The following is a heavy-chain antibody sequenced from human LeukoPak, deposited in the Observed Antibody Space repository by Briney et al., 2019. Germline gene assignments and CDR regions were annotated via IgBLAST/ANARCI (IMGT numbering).Heavy chain of an antibody. V-gene: IGHV4-34*01. J-gene: IGHJ6*02. D-gene: IGHD6-13*01. CDR1: GGSFSGYY. Sequence: PSETLSLTCAVYGGSFSGYYWSWIRQPPGKGLEWIGEINHSGSTNYNPSLKSRVTISVDTSKNQFSLKLSSVTAADTAVYYCARVATPRSSSYYYYGMDVWGQGTTVTVSS. CDR3: ARVATPRSSSYYYYGMDV. CDR2: INHSGST.